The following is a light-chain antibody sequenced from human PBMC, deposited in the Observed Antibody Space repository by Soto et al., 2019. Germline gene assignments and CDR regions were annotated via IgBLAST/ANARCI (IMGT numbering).Light chain of an antibody. V-gene: IGLV2-8*01. CDR1: SSDVGGYNY. J-gene: IGLJ1*01. CDR3: QSYDSSRSPLYV. CDR2: EVN. Sequence: QSVLTQPPSASGSPGQSVAISCTGTSSDVGGYNYVSWYQQHPGKAPKLMIYEVNKRPSGVPDRFSGSKSGTSASLAITGLQAEDEADYYCQSYDSSRSPLYVFGTGTKVTVL.